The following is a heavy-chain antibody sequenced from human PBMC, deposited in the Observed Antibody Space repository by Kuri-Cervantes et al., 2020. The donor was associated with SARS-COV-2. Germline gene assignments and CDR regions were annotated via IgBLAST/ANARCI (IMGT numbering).Heavy chain of an antibody. CDR3: ARVLGAFYGSGRYEAGRKYHYYYGMDV. Sequence: SVNVSCKVSGGTFSRYAISGVRQAPGQGLEWMGGILSIFGTANYAQKFQGRVTITADESTRTAYMELSSLRSEYTAVHYCARVLGAFYGSGRYEAGRKYHYYYGMDVWGQGTTVTVSS. CDR1: GGTFSRYA. CDR2: ILSIFGTA. V-gene: IGHV1-69*13. J-gene: IGHJ6*02. D-gene: IGHD3-10*01.